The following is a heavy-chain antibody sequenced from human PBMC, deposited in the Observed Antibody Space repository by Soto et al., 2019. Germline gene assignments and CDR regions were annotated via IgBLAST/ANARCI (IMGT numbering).Heavy chain of an antibody. J-gene: IGHJ3*01. D-gene: IGHD2-2*01. Sequence: ITLKESGPTLVKTTQSLTLTCTFSGFSLSADGVAVGWIRQPPGKALEWLALIYWDDDTRYRPSLKSRLTITKDTSKNHVVLTMINLDPVDTATYYCAHAYGGTSWPNDAFDVWGQGTVVTVSS. CDR3: AHAYGGTSWPNDAFDV. CDR1: GFSLSADGVA. CDR2: IYWDDDT. V-gene: IGHV2-5*02.